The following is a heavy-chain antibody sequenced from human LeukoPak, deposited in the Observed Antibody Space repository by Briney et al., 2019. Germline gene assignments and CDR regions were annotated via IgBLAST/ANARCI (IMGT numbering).Heavy chain of an antibody. J-gene: IGHJ4*01. CDR2: IYHSGST. V-gene: IGHV4-39*07. D-gene: IGHD3-3*01. CDR1: GGSISSSSYY. CDR3: ARGQIRGVGLFDY. Sequence: SETLSLTCTVSGGSISSSSYYWGCIRQPPGKSLEWIGSIYHSGSTYHNPSLKSRVTISIDKSKNQFSLKLTSVTAADTAVYYCARGQIRGVGLFDYWGHGILVTVSS.